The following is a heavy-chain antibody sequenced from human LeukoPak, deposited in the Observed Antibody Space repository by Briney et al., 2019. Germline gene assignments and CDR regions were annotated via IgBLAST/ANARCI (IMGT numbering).Heavy chain of an antibody. Sequence: SETLSLTCAVYGGSFSGYYWSWIRQPPGKGLEWIGEISHSGSTNYNPSLKSRVTISVDTSKNQFSLKLSSVTAADTAVYYCARGRRYYDSSGYYTTHQPLDPWGQGTLVTVSS. CDR3: ARGRRYYDSSGYYTTHQPLDP. CDR1: GGSFSGYY. J-gene: IGHJ5*02. V-gene: IGHV4-34*01. D-gene: IGHD3-22*01. CDR2: ISHSGST.